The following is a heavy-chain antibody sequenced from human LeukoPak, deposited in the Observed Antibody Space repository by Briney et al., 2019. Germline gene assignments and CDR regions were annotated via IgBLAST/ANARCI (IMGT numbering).Heavy chain of an antibody. J-gene: IGHJ3*02. CDR2: IYYSGST. Sequence: SETLSLTCTVSGGSISSGDYYWSWIRQPPGKGLEWIGYIYYSGSTYYNPSLKSRVTISVDTPKNQFSLKLSSVTAADTAVYYCSVCRGRYAFDIWGQGTMVTVSS. D-gene: IGHD2-15*01. CDR1: GGSISSGDYY. V-gene: IGHV4-30-4*08. CDR3: SVCRGRYAFDI.